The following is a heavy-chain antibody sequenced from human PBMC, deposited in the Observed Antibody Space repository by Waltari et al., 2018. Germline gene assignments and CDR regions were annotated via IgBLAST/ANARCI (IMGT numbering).Heavy chain of an antibody. CDR1: GFPFSSCR. CDR3: AREAPNYYYYMDV. CDR2: IGGNDGSI. V-gene: IGHV3-21*01. Sequence: EVQLVESGGGLVKPGGSLRRSCAASGFPFSSCRMNWVRQAPGKGLQWVASIGGNDGSIYYADSIKGRFTVSRDNARSSLFLQMNSLRADDTALYFCAREAPNYYYYMDVWGKGTTVTVSS. J-gene: IGHJ6*03.